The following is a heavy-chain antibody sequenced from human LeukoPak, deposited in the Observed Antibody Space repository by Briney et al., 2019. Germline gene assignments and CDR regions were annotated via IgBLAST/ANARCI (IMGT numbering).Heavy chain of an antibody. CDR2: ISYDGSNK. J-gene: IGHJ6*02. V-gene: IGHV3-30*03. CDR3: ARAMIVVYGMDV. CDR1: GFTLRSYT. Sequence: GGSLRLSCAASGFTLRSYTMNWVRQAPGKGLEWVAVISYDGSNKYYADSVKGRFTISRDNSKNTLYLQMNSLRAEDTAVYYCARAMIVVYGMDVWGQGTTVTVSS. D-gene: IGHD3-22*01.